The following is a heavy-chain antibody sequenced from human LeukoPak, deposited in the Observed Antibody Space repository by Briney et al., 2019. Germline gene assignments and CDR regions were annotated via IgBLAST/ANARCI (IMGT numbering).Heavy chain of an antibody. J-gene: IGHJ6*03. CDR2: IYTSGST. V-gene: IGHV4-38-2*02. CDR1: GYSISSGYY. D-gene: IGHD5-18*01. Sequence: SETLSLTCTVSGYSISSGYYWGWIRQPPGKGLEWIGRIYTSGSTNYNPSLKSRVTMSVDTSKNQFSLKLSSVTAADTAVYYCARTTEGGYTYDYFYYYYMDVWGKGTTVTISS. CDR3: ARTTEGGYTYDYFYYYYMDV.